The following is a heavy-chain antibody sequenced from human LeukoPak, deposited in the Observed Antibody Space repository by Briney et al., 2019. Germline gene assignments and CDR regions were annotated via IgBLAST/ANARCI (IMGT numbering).Heavy chain of an antibody. J-gene: IGHJ4*02. CDR3: ARAPDDILTGPPDY. V-gene: IGHV4-39*01. Sequence: SETLSLTCSVSGGSINSGNYYWGWIRQPPGKGLEWIGSIYYSGSTYYNPSLKSRVTISVDTSKNQFSLKLSSVTAADTAVYYCARAPDDILTGPPDYWGQGTLVTVSS. CDR2: IYYSGST. CDR1: GGSINSGNYY. D-gene: IGHD3-9*01.